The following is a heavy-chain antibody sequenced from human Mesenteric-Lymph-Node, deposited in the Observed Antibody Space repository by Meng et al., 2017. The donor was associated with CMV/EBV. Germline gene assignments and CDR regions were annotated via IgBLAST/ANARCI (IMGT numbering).Heavy chain of an antibody. CDR3: AIAAAGTGGLFDH. V-gene: IGHV3-48*04. CDR2: ISSGGGTI. CDR1: GFTFSTYA. Sequence: GESLKISCAASGFTFSTYAMHWVRQAPGKGLEWISYISSGGGTIYYADSVKGRFTISRDNAKNSLYLQMNSLRAEDTAVYYCAIAAAGTGGLFDHWGQGTLVTVSS. J-gene: IGHJ4*02. D-gene: IGHD6-13*01.